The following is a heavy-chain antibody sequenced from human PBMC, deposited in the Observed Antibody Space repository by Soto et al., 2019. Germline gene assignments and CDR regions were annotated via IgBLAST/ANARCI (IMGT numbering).Heavy chain of an antibody. V-gene: IGHV4-59*01. CDR3: ARERFSRSGYYQYFDY. J-gene: IGHJ4*02. CDR1: GGSISSYY. Sequence: SETLSLTCTVAGGSISSYYWSWIRQPPGKGLEWIGYIYYSGSTNYNPSLKSRVTISVDTSKNQFSLKLSSVTAADTAVYYCARERFSRSGYYQYFDYWGQGTLVTVSS. CDR2: IYYSGST. D-gene: IGHD3-3*01.